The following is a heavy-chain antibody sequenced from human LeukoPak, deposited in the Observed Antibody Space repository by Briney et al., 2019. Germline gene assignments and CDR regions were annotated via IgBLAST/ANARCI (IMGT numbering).Heavy chain of an antibody. V-gene: IGHV3-7*01. CDR3: ARDPEGEDYFDY. CDR2: INQDGREK. J-gene: IGHJ4*02. Sequence: GGSLRLSCAASGFTFSSCWMSWVRQAPGKGLEWVANINQDGREKYYVDSVKGRFTISRDNAKNSLYLQMNSLRAEDTAVYYCARDPEGEDYFDYWGQGTLVAVSS. CDR1: GFTFSSCW. D-gene: IGHD3-16*01.